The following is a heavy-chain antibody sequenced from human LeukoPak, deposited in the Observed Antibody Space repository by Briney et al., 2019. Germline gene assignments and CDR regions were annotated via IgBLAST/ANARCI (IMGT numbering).Heavy chain of an antibody. V-gene: IGHV3-23*01. J-gene: IGHJ5*02. CDR1: GFTFSAFV. CDR2: ISATGGTT. D-gene: IGHD2-21*02. Sequence: GGSLRLSCAASGFTFSAFVMSWVRQAPGKGLQWVSAISATGGTTYYADSVKGRFTSSRDNSKNVLYLQLSSLRAEDTAIYYCAKGKQTAFLDWFDPWGQGTLVTVSS. CDR3: AKGKQTAFLDWFDP.